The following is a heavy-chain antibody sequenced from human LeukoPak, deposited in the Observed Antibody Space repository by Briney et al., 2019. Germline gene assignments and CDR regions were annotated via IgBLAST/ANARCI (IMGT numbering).Heavy chain of an antibody. CDR2: ISSSGSTI. D-gene: IGHD5/OR15-5a*01. V-gene: IGHV3-48*03. Sequence: GGSLRLSCAASGFTFSSYEMNWVRQAPGKGLEWVSYISSSGSTIYYADSVKGRFTISRDNAKNSLYLQMNSLRAEDTAVYYCARRRPFYAVDYWGQGTLVTVSS. CDR1: GFTFSSYE. J-gene: IGHJ4*02. CDR3: ARRRPFYAVDY.